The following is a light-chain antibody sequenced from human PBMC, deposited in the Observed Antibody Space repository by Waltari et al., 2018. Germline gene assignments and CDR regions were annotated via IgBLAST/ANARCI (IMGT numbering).Light chain of an antibody. CDR1: SSDVGGYNY. Sequence: QSALTQPASVSGSPGQSITMSCTGTSSDVGGYNYVSWYQPHPGKAPTLMIYDVNYRPSGVSNRFSGSKSGNSASLTISELQAEDEADYYCTSYTSSGIWVFGGGTKLAVL. V-gene: IGLV2-14*03. CDR3: TSYTSSGIWV. J-gene: IGLJ3*02. CDR2: DVN.